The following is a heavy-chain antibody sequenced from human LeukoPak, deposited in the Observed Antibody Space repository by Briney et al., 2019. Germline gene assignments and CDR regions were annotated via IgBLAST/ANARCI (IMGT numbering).Heavy chain of an antibody. V-gene: IGHV4-59*12. Sequence: SETLSLTCTVSDDSISSYYWSWLRQPPGMGLEWIGYMYYNGITNYNPSLRSRVTISVDTSQNQFSLKLSSVTAADTAMYYCARVSGITMIVVLNHDPFDIWGQGTMVTVSS. D-gene: IGHD3-22*01. J-gene: IGHJ3*02. CDR2: MYYNGIT. CDR3: ARVSGITMIVVLNHDPFDI. CDR1: DDSISSYY.